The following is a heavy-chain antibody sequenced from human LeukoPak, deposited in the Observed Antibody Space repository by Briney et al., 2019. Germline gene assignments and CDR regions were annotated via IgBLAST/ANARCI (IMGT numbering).Heavy chain of an antibody. CDR3: VRAPFRYSYGYGFSY. CDR2: MTRNSRNT. Sequence: ASVKVSCKASGYTFTCYDINWVRHGTGQGLGWVGWMTRNSRNTSYAQKFHGRVTITRNTSISTAYMELSSLRSEDTAVYYCVRAPFRYSYGYGFSYWGQGTLVTVSS. CDR1: GYTFTCYD. J-gene: IGHJ4*02. V-gene: IGHV1-8*03. D-gene: IGHD5-18*01.